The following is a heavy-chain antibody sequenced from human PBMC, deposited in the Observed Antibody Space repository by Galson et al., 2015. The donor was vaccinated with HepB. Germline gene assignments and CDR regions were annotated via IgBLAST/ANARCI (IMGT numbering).Heavy chain of an antibody. CDR3: ATPHYGSGSNIDY. Sequence: SETLSLTCTVSGGSLSSSSYYWGWIRQPPGKGLEWIGSIYYSGSTYYNPSLKSRVTISVDTSKNQFSLKLSSVTAADTAVYYCATPHYGSGSNIDYWGQGTLVTVSS. D-gene: IGHD3-10*01. J-gene: IGHJ4*02. CDR1: GGSLSSSSYY. CDR2: IYYSGST. V-gene: IGHV4-39*01.